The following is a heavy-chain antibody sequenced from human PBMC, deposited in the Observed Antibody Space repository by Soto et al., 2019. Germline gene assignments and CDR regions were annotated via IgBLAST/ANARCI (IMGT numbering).Heavy chain of an antibody. CDR1: GFTFSSYG. D-gene: IGHD2-15*01. Sequence: PGGSLRLSCAASGFTFSSYGMHWVRQAPGKGLEWVAVIWYDGSNKYYADSVKGRFTISRDNSKNTLYLQMNSLRAEDTAVYYCASSSRDCSGGSCYSDAFDSWGQGTMVTVSS. J-gene: IGHJ3*02. CDR3: ASSSRDCSGGSCYSDAFDS. V-gene: IGHV3-33*01. CDR2: IWYDGSNK.